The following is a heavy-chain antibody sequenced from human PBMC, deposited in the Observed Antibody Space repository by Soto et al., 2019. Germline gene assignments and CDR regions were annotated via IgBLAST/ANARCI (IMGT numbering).Heavy chain of an antibody. CDR2: IYYSGST. D-gene: IGHD2-2*02. CDR1: CGSISSYY. V-gene: IGHV4-59*01. J-gene: IGHJ6*02. Sequence: PSETLSLTCTVSCGSISSYYWSWIRQPPGKGLEWIGYIYYSGSTNYNPSLKSRVTISVDTSKNQFSLKLGSVTAADTAVYYCARGDGYCSSTSCYRYYYYGMDVWGQGTTVTVSS. CDR3: ARGDGYCSSTSCYRYYYYGMDV.